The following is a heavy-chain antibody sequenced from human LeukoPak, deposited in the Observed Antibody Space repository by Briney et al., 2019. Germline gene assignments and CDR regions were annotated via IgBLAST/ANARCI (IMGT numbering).Heavy chain of an antibody. CDR3: ATRYYDSSSSIDR. CDR1: GGTFSSYA. CDR2: IIPIFGTA. J-gene: IGHJ5*02. D-gene: IGHD3-22*01. V-gene: IGHV1-69*06. Sequence: SVKVSCKASGGTFSSYAISWVRQAPGQGLEWMGGIIPIFGTANYAQKFQGRVTMTEDTSTDTAYMELSSLRSEDTAVYYCATRYYDSSSSIDRWGQGTLVTVSS.